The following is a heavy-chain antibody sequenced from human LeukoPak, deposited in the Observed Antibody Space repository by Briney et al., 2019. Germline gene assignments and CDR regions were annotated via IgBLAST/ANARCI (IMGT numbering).Heavy chain of an antibody. CDR2: INPSGGST. D-gene: IGHD3-10*01. J-gene: IGHJ6*02. CDR1: GYIFTSYY. Sequence: ASVKVSCKASGYIFTSYYMHWVRQAPGQGLEWMGIINPSGGSTNYAQKFQGRVTMTRDTSTSTVYMELSSLRSEDTAVYYCARELITMVRGVIITGYYYGMDVWGQGTTVTVSS. CDR3: ARELITMVRGVIITGYYYGMDV. V-gene: IGHV1-46*01.